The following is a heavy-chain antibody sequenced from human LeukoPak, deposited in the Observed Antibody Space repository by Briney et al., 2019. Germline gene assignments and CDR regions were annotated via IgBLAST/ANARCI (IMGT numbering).Heavy chain of an antibody. Sequence: GGSLRLSCAASGFTFSSYSMNWVRQAPGKGLEWVSYISSSSSTIYYADSVKGRFTISRDNVKNSLYLQMNSLRDEDTAVYYCARDKTLGIAAAGTFDYWGQGTLVTVSS. CDR2: ISSSSSTI. D-gene: IGHD6-13*01. J-gene: IGHJ4*02. CDR3: ARDKTLGIAAAGTFDY. CDR1: GFTFSSYS. V-gene: IGHV3-48*02.